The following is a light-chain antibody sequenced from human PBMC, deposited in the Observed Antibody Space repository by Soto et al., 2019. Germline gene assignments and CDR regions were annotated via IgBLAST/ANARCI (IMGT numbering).Light chain of an antibody. V-gene: IGKV1-6*01. Sequence: QMTQSPSSLSASVGEKIIITCRASRDVGSDVSWYQQKPGQAPKLLIYAASNLYTVVPSRFSGSRSGTEFSLTISSLQPEDFASYYCLQDYGDSWTFGQGTKV. J-gene: IGKJ1*01. CDR3: LQDYGDSWT. CDR2: AAS. CDR1: RDVGSD.